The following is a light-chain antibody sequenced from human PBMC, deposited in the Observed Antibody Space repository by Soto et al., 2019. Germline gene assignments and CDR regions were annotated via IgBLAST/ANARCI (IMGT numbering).Light chain of an antibody. J-gene: IGLJ1*01. V-gene: IGLV2-14*01. Sequence: QSVLTQPASVSGSPGQSITISCTGTSTDVTGRNYVSWYQQHPGKSPKVIIYEVTNRPSGISNRFSGSKSGNTASLTISGLQAEDEADYHCCSYTSGTSVFGTGTKVTVL. CDR2: EVT. CDR1: STDVTGRNY. CDR3: CSYTSGTSV.